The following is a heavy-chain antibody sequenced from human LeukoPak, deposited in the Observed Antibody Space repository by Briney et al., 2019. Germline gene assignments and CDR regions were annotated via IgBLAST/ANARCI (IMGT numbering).Heavy chain of an antibody. V-gene: IGHV1-2*02. D-gene: IGHD6-13*01. CDR2: INSNSGGT. CDR1: GYTFTGYY. Sequence: APVTVSCKASGYTFTGYYIHWVRQAPGQGLEWMGWINSNSGGTNYAPKFQGRVTMTRDTSISTAYMELNSLRSDDTAVYYCARADYTNSWSGFDIWGQGTMVTVSS. CDR3: ARADYTNSWSGFDI. J-gene: IGHJ3*02.